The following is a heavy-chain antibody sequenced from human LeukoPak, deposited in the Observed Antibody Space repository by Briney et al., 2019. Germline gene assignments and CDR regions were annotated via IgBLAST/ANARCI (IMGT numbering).Heavy chain of an antibody. CDR3: ARIDGTAPDY. CDR1: GYTLTGHY. D-gene: IGHD5-24*01. Sequence: ASVMVSCKASGYTLTGHYMHWVRQAPGQGLEWMGWIHPNSGGTNYAQKFQGRVTMTRDTSISTAYMELSRLRSDDTAVYYCARIDGTAPDYWGQGTLVTVSS. V-gene: IGHV1-2*02. J-gene: IGHJ4*02. CDR2: IHPNSGGT.